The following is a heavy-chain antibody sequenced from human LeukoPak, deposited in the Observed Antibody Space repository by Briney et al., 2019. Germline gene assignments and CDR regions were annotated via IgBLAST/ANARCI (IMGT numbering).Heavy chain of an antibody. J-gene: IGHJ4*02. Sequence: PSETLSLTCTVSGYSISSGYYWGWIRQPPGKGLEWIGSIYHSGSTYYNPSLKSRVTISVDTSKNQFSLKLSSVTAADTAVYYCARDTHSSSVSYWGQGTLVTVSS. CDR2: IYHSGST. CDR1: GYSISSGYY. V-gene: IGHV4-38-2*02. CDR3: ARDTHSSSVSY. D-gene: IGHD6-13*01.